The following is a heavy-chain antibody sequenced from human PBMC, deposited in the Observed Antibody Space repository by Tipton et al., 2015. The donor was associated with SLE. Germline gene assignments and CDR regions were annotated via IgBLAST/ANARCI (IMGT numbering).Heavy chain of an antibody. CDR2: IYHSGNT. Sequence: TLSLTCTVSGGSISNYSWSWIRQPPGKGLEWIGSIYHSGNTYSNPSLKSRVTISVDTSRSQFSLRLSSVTAADTAVYYCAGDSSGSYYDRGGYYQLANRHFDLWGRGILVSVSS. CDR1: GGSISNYS. J-gene: IGHJ4*02. CDR3: AGDSSGSYYDRGGYYQLANRHFDL. D-gene: IGHD3-22*01. V-gene: IGHV4-59*01.